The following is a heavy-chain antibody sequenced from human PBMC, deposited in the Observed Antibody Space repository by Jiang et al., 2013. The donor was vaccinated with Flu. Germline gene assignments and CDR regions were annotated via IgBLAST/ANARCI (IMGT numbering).Heavy chain of an antibody. CDR3: AHPPRSYRQMHVY. CDR2: IYWDDDK. J-gene: IGHJ4*02. CDR1: GFSLSTTGGG. D-gene: IGHD3-16*02. V-gene: IGHV2-5*02. Sequence: KPTQTLTLTCTFSGFSLSTTGGGLAWVRQPPGKALEWLALIYWDDDKRYSPSLKNRLTITKDTSKNQVVLTMTDMDPLDTGTYYCAHPPRSYRQMHVYWGQGILVTVPS.